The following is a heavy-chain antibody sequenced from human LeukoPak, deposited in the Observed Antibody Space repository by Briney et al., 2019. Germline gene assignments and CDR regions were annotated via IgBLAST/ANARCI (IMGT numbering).Heavy chain of an antibody. CDR1: GFTFSDYH. D-gene: IGHD3-16*01. CDR3: ARASRQLIYYFDF. V-gene: IGHV3-11*04. J-gene: IGHJ4*02. CDR2: ITSSGRSI. Sequence: GGSLRLSCAASGFTFSDYHMSWIRQAPGKGLEWVSHITSSGRSIYYADSVKGRFTISRDDAKNSLYLQMNSLRAEDTAVYYCARASRQLIYYFDFWGQGTLVTVSS.